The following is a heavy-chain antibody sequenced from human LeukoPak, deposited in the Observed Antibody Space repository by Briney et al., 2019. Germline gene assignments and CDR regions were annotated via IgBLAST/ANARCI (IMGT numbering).Heavy chain of an antibody. CDR1: GFTFSSYA. CDR2: ISSSSSYI. D-gene: IGHD3-10*01. J-gene: IGHJ6*03. V-gene: IGHV3-21*01. CDR3: ARDPPSARQWFGELQIYYYYYMDV. Sequence: GGSLRLSCAASGFTFSSYAMHWVRQAPGKGLEWVSFISSSSSYIYYADSVKGRFTISRDNAKNSLYLQMNSLRAEDTAVYYCARDPPSARQWFGELQIYYYYYMDVWGKGTTVTISS.